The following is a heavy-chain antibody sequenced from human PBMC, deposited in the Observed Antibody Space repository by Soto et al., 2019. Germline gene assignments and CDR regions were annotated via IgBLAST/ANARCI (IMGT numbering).Heavy chain of an antibody. V-gene: IGHV1-2*04. CDR2: INPNSGGT. CDR1: GYTFTGYY. D-gene: IGHD2-2*01. J-gene: IGHJ6*02. Sequence: ASVNVSCKASGYTFTGYYMHWVRQAPGQGLEWMGWINPNSGGTNYAQKFQGWVTMTRDTSISTTYMELSRLRSDDTAVYYCARGLDPIVVVPAAAITNYYYGMDVWGQGTTVTVSS. CDR3: ARGLDPIVVVPAAAITNYYYGMDV.